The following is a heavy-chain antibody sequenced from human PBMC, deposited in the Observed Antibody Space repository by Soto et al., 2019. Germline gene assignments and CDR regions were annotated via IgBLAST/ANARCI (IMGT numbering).Heavy chain of an antibody. CDR1: GGSISSGGYS. V-gene: IGHV4-30-2*01. J-gene: IGHJ6*02. CDR3: ARGPLIVATIGGGYYYYGMDV. D-gene: IGHD5-12*01. CDR2: INHSGST. Sequence: SETLSLTCAVSGGSISSGGYSWTWIRQPPGKGLEWIGEINHSGSTNYNPSLKSRVTISVDTSKNQFSLKLSSVTAADTAVYYCARGPLIVATIGGGYYYYGMDVWGQGTTVTAP.